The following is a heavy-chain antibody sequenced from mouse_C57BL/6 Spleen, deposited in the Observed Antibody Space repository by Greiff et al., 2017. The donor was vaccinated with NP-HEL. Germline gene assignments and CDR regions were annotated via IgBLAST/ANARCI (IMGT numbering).Heavy chain of an antibody. CDR2: ISSGSSTI. CDR3: ATDGRPYYYAMDY. D-gene: IGHD1-1*02. V-gene: IGHV5-17*01. J-gene: IGHJ4*01. CDR1: GFTFSDYG. Sequence: EVQRVESGGGLVKPGGSLKLSCAASGFTFSDYGMHWVRQAPEKGLEWVAYISSGSSTIYYADTVKGRFTISRDNAKNTLFLQMTSLRSEDTAMYYCATDGRPYYYAMDYWGQGTSVTVSS.